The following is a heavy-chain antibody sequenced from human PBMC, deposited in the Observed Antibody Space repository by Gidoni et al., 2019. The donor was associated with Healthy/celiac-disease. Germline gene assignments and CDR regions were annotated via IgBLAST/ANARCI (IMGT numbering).Heavy chain of an antibody. J-gene: IGHJ4*02. V-gene: IGHV3-23*01. Sequence: EVQLLESGGGLVQPGGSLRLACAASGFPFSCYAMLWVRQDPGKVLGWVAAMSGSGGSTYYADSVKGRFTISRDNSKNTLYLQMNSLRAEDTAVYYCAKVVVQDIVWEGAPDYWGQGTLVTVSS. D-gene: IGHD1-26*01. CDR1: GFPFSCYA. CDR2: MSGSGGST. CDR3: AKVVVQDIVWEGAPDY.